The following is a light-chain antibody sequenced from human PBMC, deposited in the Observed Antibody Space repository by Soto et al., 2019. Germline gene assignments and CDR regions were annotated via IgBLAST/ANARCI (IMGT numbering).Light chain of an antibody. CDR1: QSVSSSY. Sequence: IVLTQSPGTLSLSPGERATLSCRASQSVSSSYLVWYQQKPGQAPRLLIYGASSRATGIPDRFSGSGSGTDFTLTISRLEPEEFAVYYCQQYGSSPPWTFGQGTKVEIK. CDR3: QQYGSSPPWT. J-gene: IGKJ1*01. CDR2: GAS. V-gene: IGKV3-20*01.